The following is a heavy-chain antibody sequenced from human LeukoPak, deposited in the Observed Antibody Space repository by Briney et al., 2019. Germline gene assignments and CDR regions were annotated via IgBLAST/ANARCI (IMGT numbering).Heavy chain of an antibody. J-gene: IGHJ4*02. CDR3: VRDFDDYGDS. Sequence: ASVKVSCKTSGYLFTRYYMHWVRLAPGQGLEWIGWFNPNSGGAKFPQKFDGRVTLTGDTSITTAYMELHRLTSDDTALYYCVRDFDDYGDSWGQGTLVTDSS. CDR2: FNPNSGGA. CDR1: GYLFTRYY. V-gene: IGHV1-2*02.